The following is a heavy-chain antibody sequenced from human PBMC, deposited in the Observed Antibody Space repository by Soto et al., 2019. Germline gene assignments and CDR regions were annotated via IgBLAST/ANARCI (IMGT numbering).Heavy chain of an antibody. Sequence: PGGSLRLSCAASVVSVRNYAMHWVRRVPGKGLEWVSGISWHSGTIGYADSVRGRFTISRDNAKNSLYLQMNSLRPEDTALYYCVKEKIYSHQEYYFDSRGQGHLVTVSS. CDR2: ISWHSGTI. J-gene: IGHJ4*02. CDR1: VVSVRNYA. CDR3: VKEKIYSHQEYYFDS. V-gene: IGHV3-9*01. D-gene: IGHD4-4*01.